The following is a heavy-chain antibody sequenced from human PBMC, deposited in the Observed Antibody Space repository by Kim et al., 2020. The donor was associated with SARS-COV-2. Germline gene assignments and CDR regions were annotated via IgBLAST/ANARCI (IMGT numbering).Heavy chain of an antibody. Sequence: SETLSLTCSVSGGSISSSDYYWGWIRQPPGKGLEWIATIYYSGNTYYNPSLKGRVTISVDTSKKQFSLRLSSVTAADAAVYYCARHLWNWYFDLWGRGTLVTVSS. CDR1: GGSISSSDYY. V-gene: IGHV4-39*01. D-gene: IGHD2-21*01. CDR2: IYYSGNT. J-gene: IGHJ2*01. CDR3: ARHLWNWYFDL.